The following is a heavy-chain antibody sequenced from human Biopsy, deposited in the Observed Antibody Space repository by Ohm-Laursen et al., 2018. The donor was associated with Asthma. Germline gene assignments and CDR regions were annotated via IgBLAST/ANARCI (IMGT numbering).Heavy chain of an antibody. Sequence: SLRLSCTASEFTFSSYGMYWVRQAPGKGLEWVAVISYDGSNKYYADSVKGRFTISRDNSKNTLYLQMNSLRAEDTAVYYCASQSSGPDFWSGYYYFDYWGQGTLVTVSP. J-gene: IGHJ4*02. CDR3: ASQSSGPDFWSGYYYFDY. V-gene: IGHV3-30*03. CDR2: ISYDGSNK. D-gene: IGHD3-3*01. CDR1: EFTFSSYG.